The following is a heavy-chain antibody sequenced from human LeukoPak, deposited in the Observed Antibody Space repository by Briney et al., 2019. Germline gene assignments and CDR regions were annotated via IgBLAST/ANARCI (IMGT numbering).Heavy chain of an antibody. CDR2: INHSGST. CDR3: ASVKTYGRYFDF. Sequence: SETLSLTCAVYGGSFSGYYWSWIRQPPGKGLEWIGEINHSGSTNYNPSLKSRVTISVDTSKNQFSLKLSSVTAADTAVYYCASVKTYGRYFDFWGQGTLVTVSS. J-gene: IGHJ4*02. CDR1: GGSFSGYY. V-gene: IGHV4-34*01. D-gene: IGHD3-10*01.